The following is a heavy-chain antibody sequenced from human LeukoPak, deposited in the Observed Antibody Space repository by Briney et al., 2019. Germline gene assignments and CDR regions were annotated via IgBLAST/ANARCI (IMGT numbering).Heavy chain of an antibody. Sequence: PSGTLSLTCAVSGGSISSSNWWSWVRQPPGKGLEWIEEIYHSGSTNYNPSLKSRVTISVDKSKNQFSLKLSSVTAADTAVYYCARSDCSGGSCYSDYWGQGTLVTVSS. J-gene: IGHJ4*02. V-gene: IGHV4-4*02. CDR2: IYHSGST. CDR1: GGSISSSNW. D-gene: IGHD2-15*01. CDR3: ARSDCSGGSCYSDY.